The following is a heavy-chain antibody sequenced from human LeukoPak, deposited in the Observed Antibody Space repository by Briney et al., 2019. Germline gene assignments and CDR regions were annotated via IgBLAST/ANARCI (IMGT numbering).Heavy chain of an antibody. CDR3: ASEIVAAGTDY. V-gene: IGHV4-39*01. Sequence: PSETLSLTCSASGGSISSTSYYWAWIRQPPGKGLEWIGSIYYSGNTYYNPSLKGRVIISVDTSKNQFSLTLSSVTAADRAVYYCASEIVAAGTDYWGQGTLVTVSS. D-gene: IGHD6-13*01. CDR1: GGSISSTSYY. J-gene: IGHJ4*02. CDR2: IYYSGNT.